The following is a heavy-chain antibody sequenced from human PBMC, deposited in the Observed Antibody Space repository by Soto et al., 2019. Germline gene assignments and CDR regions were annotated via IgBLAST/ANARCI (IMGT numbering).Heavy chain of an antibody. V-gene: IGHV3-30*18. CDR3: AKVGGPLPDYGGNVDY. Sequence: QVQLVESGGGVVQPGRSLRLSCAASGFTFSSYGMHWVRQAPGKGLEWVAVISYDGSNKYYADSVKGRFTISRDNSKNTLYLQMNSLRAEDTAVYYCAKVGGPLPDYGGNVDYWGQGTLVTVSS. J-gene: IGHJ4*02. D-gene: IGHD4-17*01. CDR2: ISYDGSNK. CDR1: GFTFSSYG.